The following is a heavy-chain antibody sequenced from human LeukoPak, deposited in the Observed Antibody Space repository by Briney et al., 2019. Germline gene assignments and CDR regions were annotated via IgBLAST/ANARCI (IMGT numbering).Heavy chain of an antibody. CDR3: AKVNSGSYSAFDY. CDR2: LSVSGGST. V-gene: IGHV3-23*01. J-gene: IGHJ4*02. D-gene: IGHD1-26*01. Sequence: GGSLRLSCAASGFIVKTNYMSWVRQAPGKGLEWVSALSVSGGSTYYADSVKGRFTISRDNSKNTLYLRMNSLRAEDTAVYYCAKVNSGSYSAFDYWGQGTLVTVSS. CDR1: GFIVKTNY.